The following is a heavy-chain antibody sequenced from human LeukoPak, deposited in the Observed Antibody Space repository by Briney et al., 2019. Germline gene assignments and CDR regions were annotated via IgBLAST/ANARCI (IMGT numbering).Heavy chain of an antibody. CDR3: ARDRGSYYYYGMDV. CDR2: IIPILGIA. D-gene: IGHD3-16*01. J-gene: IGHJ6*02. CDR1: GRTFSSYA. V-gene: IGHV1-69*04. Sequence: ASVKVSCKASGRTFSSYAISWVRQAPGQGLEWMGRIIPILGIANYAQKFQGRVTITADKSTSTAYMELSSLRSEDTAVYYCARDRGSYYYYGMDVWGQGTTVTVSS.